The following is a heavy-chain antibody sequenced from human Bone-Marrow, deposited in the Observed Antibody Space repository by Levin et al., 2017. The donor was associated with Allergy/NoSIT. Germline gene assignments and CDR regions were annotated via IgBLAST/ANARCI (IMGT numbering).Heavy chain of an antibody. Sequence: NSSETLSLTCIVSGDSISSGDFHWSWIRQPPGKGLEYIGYIYHTGSTHYNPSLQSRISKSIDTSKNQFSLKLRSVTAADTAVYFCARSLSLETTSPNTYYFDSWGQGILVTVSS. J-gene: IGHJ4*02. CDR3: ARSLSLETTSPNTYYFDS. CDR1: GDSISSGDFH. D-gene: IGHD3-3*01. CDR2: IYHTGST. V-gene: IGHV4-30-4*01.